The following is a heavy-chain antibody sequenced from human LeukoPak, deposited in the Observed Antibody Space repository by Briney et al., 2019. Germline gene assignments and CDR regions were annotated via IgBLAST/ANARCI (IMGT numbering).Heavy chain of an antibody. J-gene: IGHJ4*02. CDR3: AILLPPLRTVTTIDY. CDR2: ISGSGGST. D-gene: IGHD4-17*01. Sequence: GGSLRLSCAASGFTFSSYAMSWVRQAPGKGLEWVSAISGSGGSTYYADSVKGRFTISRDNSKNTLYLQMNSLRAEDTAVYYCAILLPPLRTVTTIDYWGQGTLVTVSS. CDR1: GFTFSSYA. V-gene: IGHV3-23*01.